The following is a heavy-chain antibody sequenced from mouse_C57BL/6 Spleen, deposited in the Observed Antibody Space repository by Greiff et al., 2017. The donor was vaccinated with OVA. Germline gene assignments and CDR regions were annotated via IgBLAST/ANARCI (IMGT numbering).Heavy chain of an antibody. CDR1: GFSLTSYG. CDR3: ARQRDYDVGYFDV. D-gene: IGHD2-4*01. Sequence: VKLQESGPGLVAPSQSLSITCTVSGFSLTSYGVHWVRQPPGKGLEWLGVIWSDGSTTYNSALKSRLSISKDNSKSQVFLKMNSLQNDDTAMYYCARQRDYDVGYFDVWGTGTTVTVSS. CDR2: IWSDGST. V-gene: IGHV2-6-1*01. J-gene: IGHJ1*03.